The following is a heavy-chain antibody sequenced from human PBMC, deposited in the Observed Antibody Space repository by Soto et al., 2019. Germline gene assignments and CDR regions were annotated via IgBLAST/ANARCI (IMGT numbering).Heavy chain of an antibody. Sequence: QVQLVQSGAEVKKPGASVKVSCKASGYTFTSYGISWVRQAPGQGLEWMGWISAYNGNTNYAQKLQGRVTMTTDTSKSTADMELRSLRSDDTAVYYCAGGGKDYDFVWGSYRHDYWGQGTLVTVSS. CDR3: AGGGKDYDFVWGSYRHDY. J-gene: IGHJ4*02. CDR2: ISAYNGNT. CDR1: GYTFTSYG. V-gene: IGHV1-18*01. D-gene: IGHD3-16*02.